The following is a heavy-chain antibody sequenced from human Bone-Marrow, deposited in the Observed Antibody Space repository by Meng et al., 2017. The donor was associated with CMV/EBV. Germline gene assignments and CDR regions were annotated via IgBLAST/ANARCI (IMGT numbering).Heavy chain of an antibody. Sequence: GESLKISCAASGFTFSSYGMHWVRQAAGKGLEWVAGIWYDGTNKNYADSVKGRFTISRDSSKNTLYLQMNSLRAEDTAVYYCAKVSNPVGGAPYYFDYWGQGILVTVSS. CDR1: GFTFSSYG. J-gene: IGHJ4*02. D-gene: IGHD3-16*01. CDR3: AKVSNPVGGAPYYFDY. V-gene: IGHV3-33*06. CDR2: IWYDGTNK.